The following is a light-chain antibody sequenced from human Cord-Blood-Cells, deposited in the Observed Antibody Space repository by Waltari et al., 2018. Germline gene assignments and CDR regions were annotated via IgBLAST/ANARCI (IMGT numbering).Light chain of an antibody. J-gene: IGLJ1*01. V-gene: IGLV2-14*01. CDR1: SSDVGGYNY. CDR2: EVS. Sequence: QSALTQPASVSGPPGQSITISCPGTSSDVGGYNYVSWYQQHPGKAPKLMIYEVSNRPSGLSNRFSGSKAGNTASLTISGLQAEDEADYYCSSYTSSSTLVFGTGTKVTVL. CDR3: SSYTSSSTLV.